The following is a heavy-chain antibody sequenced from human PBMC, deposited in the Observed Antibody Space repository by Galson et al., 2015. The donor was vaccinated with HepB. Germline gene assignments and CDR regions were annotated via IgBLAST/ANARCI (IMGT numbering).Heavy chain of an antibody. J-gene: IGHJ4*02. CDR1: GFTFSDYY. Sequence: SLRISCAASGFTFSDYYLHWIRQAPGKGLEWVSYICSNGSTIYYADSVKGRFTNSSDNAKNSVYPQMNRLRAEDTAVYYCAIDYILCGFDYWGQGTLVTVSS. CDR3: AIDYILCGFDY. V-gene: IGHV3-11*01. D-gene: IGHD2-21*01. CDR2: ICSNGSTI.